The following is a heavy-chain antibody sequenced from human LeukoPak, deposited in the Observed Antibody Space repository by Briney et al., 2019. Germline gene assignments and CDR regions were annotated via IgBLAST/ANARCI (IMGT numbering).Heavy chain of an antibody. CDR2: FYPPDDEA. CDR3: AVGRGFAHGRLEE. CDR1: GYNFIANS. V-gene: IGHV1-69-2*01. J-gene: IGHJ4*02. Sequence: GASVKVSCKTSGYNFIANSIHWVRQAPGKGLEWMGRFYPPDDEAKYLERFDGRIAITADTSTDTSYLELKGLTSDDTALYFCAVGRGFAHGRLEEWGQGTLITVSS. D-gene: IGHD5-12*01.